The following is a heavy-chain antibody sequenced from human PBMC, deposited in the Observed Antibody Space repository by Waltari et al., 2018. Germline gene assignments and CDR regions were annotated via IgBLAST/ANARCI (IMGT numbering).Heavy chain of an antibody. CDR3: ASPGYSSSRDSPPVEFDY. V-gene: IGHV4-38-2*01. CDR1: GYSLSSGYY. Sequence: QVQLQESGPGLVKPSETLSLTCAVSGYSLSSGYYWGWIRQPPGKGLEWIGSIYHSGSTYYNPSLKRRVTISVDTSKNQFSLKLSSVTAADTAVYYCASPGYSSSRDSPPVEFDYWGQGTLVTVSS. J-gene: IGHJ4*02. CDR2: IYHSGST. D-gene: IGHD6-13*01.